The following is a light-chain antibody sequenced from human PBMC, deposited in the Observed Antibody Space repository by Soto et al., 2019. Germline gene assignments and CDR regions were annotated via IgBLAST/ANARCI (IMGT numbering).Light chain of an antibody. Sequence: EIVLTQSPGTLSLSPGERATLSCRASQSVSSSYLAWYQQKPGQAPRLLLYGASSRATGIPDRFSGSGSGTDFTLTISRLEPEDFAVYYCQQYGSSPSTFGQGTKLEIK. CDR2: GAS. J-gene: IGKJ2*01. V-gene: IGKV3-20*01. CDR1: QSVSSSY. CDR3: QQYGSSPST.